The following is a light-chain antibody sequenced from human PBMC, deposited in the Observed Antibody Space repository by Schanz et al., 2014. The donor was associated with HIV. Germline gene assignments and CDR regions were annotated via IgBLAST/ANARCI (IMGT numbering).Light chain of an antibody. V-gene: IGKV3-15*01. Sequence: EIVLTQSPATLSLSPGESATLSCRASQSVSSNLAWYQQKPGQAPRLLIYGASTRATGIPARFSGSGSGTEFTLTISSLQSEDFAVYYWQQRSNWPPITFGQGTRLEIK. CDR3: QQRSNWPPIT. CDR1: QSVSSN. CDR2: GAS. J-gene: IGKJ5*01.